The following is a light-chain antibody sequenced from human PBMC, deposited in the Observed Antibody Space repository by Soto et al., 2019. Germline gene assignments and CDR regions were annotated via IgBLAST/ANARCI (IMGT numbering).Light chain of an antibody. CDR2: DVS. V-gene: IGKV1-5*01. Sequence: DIQMTQSPSTLSVSVGDTVTITCRASQSIAASLAWYQHKPGEAPKLLIYDVSSLETGVPSRFSGSGSGTEFSLTIRGLQPDDFATYYCQQYDYSRTFGQGTKVDIK. CDR1: QSIAAS. CDR3: QQYDYSRT. J-gene: IGKJ1*01.